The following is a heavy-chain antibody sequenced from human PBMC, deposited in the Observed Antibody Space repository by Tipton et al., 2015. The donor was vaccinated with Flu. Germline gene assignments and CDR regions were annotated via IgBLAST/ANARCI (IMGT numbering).Heavy chain of an antibody. CDR2: ISSSSGYI. V-gene: IGHV3-21*01. CDR3: ARDLTRGVDY. D-gene: IGHD3-10*01. Sequence: SLRLSCAASGFTFSSYSMNWVRQAPGKGLEWVSSISSSSGYIYYADSVKGRFTISRDNAKNSLYLQMNSLRAEDTAVYYCARDLTRGVDYWGQGTLVTVSS. J-gene: IGHJ4*02. CDR1: GFTFSSYS.